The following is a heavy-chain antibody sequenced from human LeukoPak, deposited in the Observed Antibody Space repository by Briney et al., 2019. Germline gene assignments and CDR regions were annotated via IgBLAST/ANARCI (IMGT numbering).Heavy chain of an antibody. V-gene: IGHV3-53*01. J-gene: IGHJ4*02. Sequence: GGSLRLSCAVSGFSVSSNCVNWVRQAPGKGFEWVSMIYSSGVPDYADSVKGRFSISRDSSKNTVVLQMNSLRAEDTAPYYCTGGHSEFYFENWGRGTLVTVSS. CDR3: TGGHSEFYFEN. D-gene: IGHD5-12*01. CDR1: GFSVSSNC. CDR2: IYSSGVP.